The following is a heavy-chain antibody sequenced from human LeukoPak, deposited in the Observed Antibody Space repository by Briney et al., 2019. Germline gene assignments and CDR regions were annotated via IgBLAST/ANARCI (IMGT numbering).Heavy chain of an antibody. CDR1: GFTFSSYW. CDR2: INSDGSST. J-gene: IGHJ3*02. Sequence: GGSLRLSCAASGFTFSSYWMHWVRQAPGKGLVWVSRINSDGSSTSYADSVKGRFTISRDNAKNTLYLQMISLRAEDTAVYYCARPSGYYDSSVAFDIWGQGTMVTVSS. CDR3: ARPSGYYDSSVAFDI. D-gene: IGHD3-22*01. V-gene: IGHV3-74*01.